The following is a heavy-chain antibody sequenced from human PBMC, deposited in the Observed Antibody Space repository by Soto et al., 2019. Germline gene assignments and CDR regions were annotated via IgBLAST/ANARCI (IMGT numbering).Heavy chain of an antibody. J-gene: IGHJ4*02. Sequence: GGSLRLSCAASGFTFSDQYMDWVRQAPGKGLEWVGRIRTKAKSYTIEYVASVKGRFTISRDDSKNSLYLHMSSLEAEDTAVYYCARVEDSSSYFYFAYWGQGTLVTVSS. CDR1: GFTFSDQY. CDR3: ARVEDSSSYFYFAY. CDR2: IRTKAKSYTI. D-gene: IGHD3-22*01. V-gene: IGHV3-72*01.